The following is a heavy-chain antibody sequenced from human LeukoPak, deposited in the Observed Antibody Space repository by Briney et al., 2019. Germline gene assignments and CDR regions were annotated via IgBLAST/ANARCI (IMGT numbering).Heavy chain of an antibody. CDR3: ARVERGAFDP. CDR2: ISSSRSTK. CDR1: GFTFSSYS. Sequence: GGSLRLSCAASGFTFSSYSMNWVRQAPGKGLEWVSYISSSRSTKYYADSVKGRFTISRDNAKNSLYLQMNSLRAEDTAVYYCARVERGAFDPWGQGTLVTVSS. V-gene: IGHV3-48*01. D-gene: IGHD1-26*01. J-gene: IGHJ5*02.